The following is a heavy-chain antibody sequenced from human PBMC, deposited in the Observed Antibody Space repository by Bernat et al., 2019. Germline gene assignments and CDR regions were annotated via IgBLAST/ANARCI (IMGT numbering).Heavy chain of an antibody. D-gene: IGHD3-10*01. J-gene: IGHJ4*02. CDR1: GDSISSAYY. CDR3: ARSATSVTWVRGLKYDS. V-gene: IGHV4-38-2*02. Sequence: QVQLQESGPGLVKPSETLSLTCTVSGDSISSAYYWGWIRQLPGKGLEWIGSISHSGTTSYSPSLQSRVTISLDTSNNQFSLQLNSVTAADTAVFYCARSATSVTWVRGLKYDSWGQGTLVSVSS. CDR2: ISHSGTT.